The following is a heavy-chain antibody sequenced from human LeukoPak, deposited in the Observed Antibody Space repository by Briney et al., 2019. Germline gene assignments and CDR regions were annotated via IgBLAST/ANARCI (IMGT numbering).Heavy chain of an antibody. V-gene: IGHV3-23*01. CDR1: GFTFSSYA. Sequence: GGSLRLSCAASGFTFSSYAMSWVRQAPGKGLEWVSAISGSGGSTYYADSVEGRFTISRDNSKSTLFLQMNSLRAEDTAVYYCAKDPRVGSRVATPCHWGQGTLVTVSS. CDR3: AKDPRVGSRVATPCH. CDR2: ISGSGGST. D-gene: IGHD5-24*01. J-gene: IGHJ4*02.